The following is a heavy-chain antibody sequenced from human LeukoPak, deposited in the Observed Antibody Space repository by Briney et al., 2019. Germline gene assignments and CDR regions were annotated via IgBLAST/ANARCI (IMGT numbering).Heavy chain of an antibody. CDR1: GFTFSNHW. CDR2: IDTDGSST. Sequence: GGSLRLSCAASGFTFSNHWMYWVRQVPGKGLVWISDIDTDGSSTNYADSVKGRFTISRDNAKNTLYLQMNSLGAADTAVYYCVRALGDYWGQGDYWGQGTLVTVSS. J-gene: IGHJ4*02. CDR3: VRALGDYWGQGDY. V-gene: IGHV3-74*01. D-gene: IGHD3-16*01.